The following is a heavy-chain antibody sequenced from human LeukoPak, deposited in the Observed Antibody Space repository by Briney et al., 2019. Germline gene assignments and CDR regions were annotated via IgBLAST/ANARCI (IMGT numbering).Heavy chain of an antibody. CDR2: ISGSGGSI. V-gene: IGHV3-23*01. CDR3: ARDREPDAFDI. CDR1: GFTFSSYA. J-gene: IGHJ3*02. Sequence: PGGSLRLSCAASGFTFSSYAMSWVRQAPGKGMEWVSAISGSGGSISYADSVKGRFTISRDNAKNSLYLQMNSLRAEDTAVYYCARDREPDAFDIWGQGTMVAVSS.